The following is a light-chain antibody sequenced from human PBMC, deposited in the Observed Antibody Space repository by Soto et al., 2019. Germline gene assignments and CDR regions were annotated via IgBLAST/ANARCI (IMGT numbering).Light chain of an antibody. J-gene: IGKJ4*01. CDR1: QSLLHSNGYNY. V-gene: IGKV2-28*01. CDR3: RQAVRTPRA. Sequence: DIVMTQSTLSLPVTPGEPASISCRSSQSLLHSNGYNYLDWYLQKPGQSPQLLIYLGSNRASGVPDKFRVNESVSDFTLKVSKIEVDDVGGYYCRQAVRTPRAFGEGTKVYIK. CDR2: LGS.